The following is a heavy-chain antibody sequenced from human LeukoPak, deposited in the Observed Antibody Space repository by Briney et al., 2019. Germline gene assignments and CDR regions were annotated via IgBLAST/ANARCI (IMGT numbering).Heavy chain of an antibody. V-gene: IGHV3-30*18. CDR1: GSTFSNYG. J-gene: IGHJ4*02. CDR3: AKDPTIAVAGSRGYYFDY. D-gene: IGHD6-19*01. CDR2: ISYDGSNK. Sequence: PGGSLRLSCAASGSTFSNYGMHWVRQAPGKGLEWVAVISYDGSNKYYADSVKGRFTISRDNSKNTLYLQMNSLRAEDTAVYYCAKDPTIAVAGSRGYYFDYWGQGTLVTVSS.